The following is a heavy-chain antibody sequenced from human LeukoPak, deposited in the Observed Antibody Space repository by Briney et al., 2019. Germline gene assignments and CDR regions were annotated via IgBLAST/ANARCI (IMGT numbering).Heavy chain of an antibody. CDR1: GFSVSSNY. D-gene: IGHD1-26*01. V-gene: IGHV3-66*01. CDR3: ARVGGSTDSGH. Sequence: GGSLRLSCAASGFSVSSNYMSWVRQAPGKGLKWVSVIYSGGSTYYADSVKGRFTISRDNSKNTLYLQMNSPRVEDTAVYYYARVGGSTDSGHWGQGTLVTVSS. CDR2: IYSGGST. J-gene: IGHJ4*02.